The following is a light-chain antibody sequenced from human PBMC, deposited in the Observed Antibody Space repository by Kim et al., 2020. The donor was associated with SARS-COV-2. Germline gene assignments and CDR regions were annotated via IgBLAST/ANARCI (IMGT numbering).Light chain of an antibody. CDR2: DAS. CDR3: QQRLSWPLT. J-gene: IGKJ1*01. Sequence: EIVLTHSPVTLSLSPGERATLSCRASQSVYNQIAWYQQKPGQAPRLLIYDASNRATGIPARFSGSGSGTDFTLTISSLEPEDFAVYYCQQRLSWPLTFGQGTKVDIK. V-gene: IGKV3-11*01. CDR1: QSVYNQ.